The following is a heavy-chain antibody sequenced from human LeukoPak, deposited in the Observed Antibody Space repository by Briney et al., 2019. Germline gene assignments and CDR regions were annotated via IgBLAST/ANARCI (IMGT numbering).Heavy chain of an antibody. CDR2: MNPNSGNT. J-gene: IGHJ4*02. CDR1: GYTFTSYD. D-gene: IGHD1-26*01. Sequence: ASVKVSCKASGYTFTSYDINWVRQATGQGLEWMGWMNPNSGNTGYAQKFHGRVTITRNTSISTAYMELSSLRSEDTAVYYCARGFWRVMGRWELLRGLSFDYWGQGTLVTVSS. CDR3: ARGFWRVMGRWELLRGLSFDY. V-gene: IGHV1-8*03.